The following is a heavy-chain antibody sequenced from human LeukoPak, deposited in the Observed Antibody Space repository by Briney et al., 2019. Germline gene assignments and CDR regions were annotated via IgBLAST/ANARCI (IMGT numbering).Heavy chain of an antibody. CDR1: GFTFSSYA. CDR2: ISGSGGST. CDR3: ARDLVIGGYETAGFDDY. Sequence: GGSLRLSCAASGFTFSSYAMSWVRQAPGKGLEWVSAISGSGGSTYYADSVKGRFTISRDNSKNTLYLQMSSLRAEDTAVYYCARDLVIGGYETAGFDDYWGQGTLVTVSS. D-gene: IGHD3-16*02. V-gene: IGHV3-23*01. J-gene: IGHJ4*02.